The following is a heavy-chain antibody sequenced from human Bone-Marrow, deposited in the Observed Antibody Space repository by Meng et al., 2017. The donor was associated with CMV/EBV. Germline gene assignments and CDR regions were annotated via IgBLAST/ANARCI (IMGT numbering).Heavy chain of an antibody. J-gene: IGHJ6*02. CDR3: ARDLRSSGSYYYYYGMDV. Sequence: GGSLRLSCAASGFTFSSYEMNWVRQAPGKGLEWVSYISSSGSTIYYADSVKGRFTISRDNAKNSLYLQMNSLRAEDTAVYYCARDLRSSGSYYYYYGMDVWGQGTTVTVSS. D-gene: IGHD6-19*01. V-gene: IGHV3-48*03. CDR2: ISSSGSTI. CDR1: GFTFSSYE.